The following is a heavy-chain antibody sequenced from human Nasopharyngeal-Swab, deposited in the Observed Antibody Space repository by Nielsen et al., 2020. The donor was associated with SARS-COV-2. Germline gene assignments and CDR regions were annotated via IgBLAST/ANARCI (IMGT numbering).Heavy chain of an antibody. CDR3: ARRAVLRYPWPTKMGNAFDI. CDR1: GGSFSGYY. J-gene: IGHJ3*02. D-gene: IGHD3-9*01. Sequence: SETLSLTCAVYGGSFSGYYWSWIRLPPGKGLEWIGEINHSGSTNYNPSLKSRVTISVDTSKNQFSLKLSSVTAADTAVYYCARRAVLRYPWPTKMGNAFDIWGQGTMVTVSS. V-gene: IGHV4-34*01. CDR2: INHSGST.